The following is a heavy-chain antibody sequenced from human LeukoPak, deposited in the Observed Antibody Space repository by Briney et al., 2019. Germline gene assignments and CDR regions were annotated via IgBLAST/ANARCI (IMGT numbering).Heavy chain of an antibody. CDR1: AYSFTDYY. CDR3: ARSSPTYYFGSSGYYYGDY. V-gene: IGHV1-2*06. D-gene: IGHD3-22*01. Sequence: ASVKVSCKASAYSFTDYYIHWVRQAPGQGLEWMGRINPNTGVIDYAQIFKGRVTMTRDTSISTAYMELSRLGSDDTAVYYCARSSPTYYFGSSGYYYGDYWGQGTLVTVSS. J-gene: IGHJ4*02. CDR2: INPNTGVI.